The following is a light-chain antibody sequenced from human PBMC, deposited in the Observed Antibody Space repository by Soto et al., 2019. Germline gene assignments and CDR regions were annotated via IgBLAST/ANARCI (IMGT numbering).Light chain of an antibody. CDR1: QSVSSN. J-gene: IGKJ4*01. CDR2: ATS. V-gene: IGKV3-15*01. Sequence: EIVMTQSPATLSVSPGERASLSCRASQSVSSNLAWYQQKPGQTPRLLIYATSTRATGIPARFSGSGSGTEFTLTISSLQSEDFAVYYCHHYKNWPLTFGGGTKVEIK. CDR3: HHYKNWPLT.